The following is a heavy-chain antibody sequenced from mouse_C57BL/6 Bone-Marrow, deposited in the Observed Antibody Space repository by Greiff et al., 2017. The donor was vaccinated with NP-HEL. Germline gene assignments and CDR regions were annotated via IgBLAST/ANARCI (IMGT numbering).Heavy chain of an antibody. D-gene: IGHD3-2*02. J-gene: IGHJ2*01. CDR1: GYTFTSYW. CDR2: INPSSGYT. Sequence: QVQLQQSGAELVKPGASVKLSCKASGYTFTSYWMHWVKQRPGQGLEWIGYINPSSGYTKYNQKFKDKATLTADTSSSTAYMQLSSLTYEDSAVYYCARGEGAAQAFPLFDYWGQGTTLPVSS. V-gene: IGHV1-7*01. CDR3: ARGEGAAQAFPLFDY.